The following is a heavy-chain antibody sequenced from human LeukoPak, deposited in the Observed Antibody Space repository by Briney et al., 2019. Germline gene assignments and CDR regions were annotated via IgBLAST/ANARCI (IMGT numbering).Heavy chain of an antibody. CDR1: GYTFTGYY. J-gene: IGHJ4*02. CDR2: INPSGGST. Sequence: ASVKVSCKASGYTFTGYYMHWVRQAPGQGLEWLGIINPSGGSTSYAQKFQGRVTMTRDTSTSTVYMELSSLRSEDTAVYYCARDLMIVVRPKYYFDYWGQGTLVTVSS. D-gene: IGHD3-22*01. CDR3: ARDLMIVVRPKYYFDY. V-gene: IGHV1-46*01.